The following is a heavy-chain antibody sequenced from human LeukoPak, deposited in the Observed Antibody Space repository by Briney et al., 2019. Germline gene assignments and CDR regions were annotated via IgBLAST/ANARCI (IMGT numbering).Heavy chain of an antibody. Sequence: PSETLSLTCTVSGGSISTSYWSWLRQSPGKGLEWIGYIYYSGSTNYNPSLKSRVTISVDTSKNQFSLKLSSVTAADTAVYYCARTTEDCSSTSCYQYWFDPWGQGTLVTVSS. J-gene: IGHJ5*02. CDR2: IYYSGST. CDR3: ARTTEDCSSTSCYQYWFDP. V-gene: IGHV4-59*01. CDR1: GGSISTSY. D-gene: IGHD2-2*01.